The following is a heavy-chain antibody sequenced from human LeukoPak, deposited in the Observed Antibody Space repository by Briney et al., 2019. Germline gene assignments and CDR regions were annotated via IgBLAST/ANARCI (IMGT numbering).Heavy chain of an antibody. CDR3: ARSQAPYFFDY. Sequence: GESLKISCKGSGYSFTTYWISWVRQMPGKGLEWMGRIDPSDSYTNYSPSFQGHVTVSADKSISTAYLQWSSLKASDTAMYYCARSQAPYFFDYWGQGTLVTVSS. CDR1: GYSFTTYW. CDR2: IDPSDSYT. J-gene: IGHJ4*02. V-gene: IGHV5-10-1*01.